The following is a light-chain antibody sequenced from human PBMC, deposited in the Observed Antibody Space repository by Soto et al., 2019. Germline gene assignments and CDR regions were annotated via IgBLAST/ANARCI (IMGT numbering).Light chain of an antibody. CDR1: SSDVGGYNF. CDR3: CSYAGRSTWDVV. Sequence: QSALTQPRSVSGSPGQSVTISCTGTSSDVGGYNFVSWCQQYPGKAPKLIIYDVTKRPSGVPDRFSGSKSGSTASLTISGLQAEDEADYYCCSYAGRSTWDVVFGGGTKLTVL. V-gene: IGLV2-11*01. J-gene: IGLJ2*01. CDR2: DVT.